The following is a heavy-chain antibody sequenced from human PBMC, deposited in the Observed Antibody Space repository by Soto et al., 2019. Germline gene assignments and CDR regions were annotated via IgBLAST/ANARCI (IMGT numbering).Heavy chain of an antibody. J-gene: IGHJ5*01. V-gene: IGHV3-23*01. CDR1: GFIFDSYG. D-gene: IGHD2-15*01. CDR2: VSGSTFST. Sequence: PGGSLRLSCTASGFIFDSYGLSWVRQAPGKRLEWVAGVSGSTFSTFYAESVEGRFTISRDNGKSTIYLYMRNLRVEDTALYYCAKDNARGRPNWFDSWGQGTRVTVSS. CDR3: AKDNARGRPNWFDS.